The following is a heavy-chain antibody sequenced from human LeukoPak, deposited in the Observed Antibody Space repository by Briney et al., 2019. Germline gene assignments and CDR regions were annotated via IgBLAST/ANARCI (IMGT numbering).Heavy chain of an antibody. CDR3: AKNYGTSRPFYDY. J-gene: IGHJ4*02. V-gene: IGHV3-23*01. Sequence: GGSLRLSCAASGFTFSNYAMTWVRQAPGKGLQWVSAISGDAIYTYYLDSVKGRFTTSRDNSKNTLFLQMNSLRVDDTAVYYCAKNYGTSRPFYDYWGQGIVVTVAS. D-gene: IGHD4-17*01. CDR1: GFTFSNYA. CDR2: ISGDAIYT.